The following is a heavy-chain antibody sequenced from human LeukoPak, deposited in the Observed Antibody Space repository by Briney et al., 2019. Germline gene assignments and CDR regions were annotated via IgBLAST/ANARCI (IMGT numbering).Heavy chain of an antibody. V-gene: IGHV3-9*01. J-gene: IGHJ4*02. CDR1: GFTFDDYA. Sequence: GRSLRLSCAASGFTFDDYAMHWVRQAPGKGLEWVSGISWNSGSIGYADSVKGRFTISRDNAKNSLHLQMNSLRAEDTALYYCAKKAVADDYFDYWGQGTLVTVSS. D-gene: IGHD6-19*01. CDR3: AKKAVADDYFDY. CDR2: ISWNSGSI.